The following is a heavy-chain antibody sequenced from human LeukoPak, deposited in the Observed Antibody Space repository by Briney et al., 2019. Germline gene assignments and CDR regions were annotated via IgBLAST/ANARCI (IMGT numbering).Heavy chain of an antibody. CDR2: ISSSGSTI. CDR3: ARDSYSHSTYYHGMDV. V-gene: IGHV3-48*03. J-gene: IGHJ6*02. Sequence: PGGSLRLSCAASGFTFSSYEMNWVRQAPGKGLEWVSYISSSGSTIYYADSVKGRFTISRDNAKNSLYLQMNSLRAEDTAVYYCARDSYSHSTYYHGMDVWGQGTTVTVSS. CDR1: GFTFSSYE. D-gene: IGHD5-18*01.